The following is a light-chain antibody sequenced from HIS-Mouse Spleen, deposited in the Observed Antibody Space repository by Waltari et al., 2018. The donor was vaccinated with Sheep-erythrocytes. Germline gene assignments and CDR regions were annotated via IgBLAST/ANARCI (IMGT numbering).Light chain of an antibody. J-gene: IGLJ3*02. CDR1: SSDVGSYNL. V-gene: IGLV2-23*01. CDR2: EGS. Sequence: QSALTPPASGSGSPGQAITISCTGTSSDVGSYNLVSWYQQHPGKAPKLLLYEGSKRPSGVSNRFSGAKSGNTASLTISGLQAEDEADYYCCSYAGSSTPWVFGGGTKLTVL. CDR3: CSYAGSSTPWV.